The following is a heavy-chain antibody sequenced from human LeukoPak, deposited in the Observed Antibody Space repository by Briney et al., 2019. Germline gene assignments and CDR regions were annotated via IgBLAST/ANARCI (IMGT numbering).Heavy chain of an antibody. D-gene: IGHD1-1*01. V-gene: IGHV4-39*01. CDR3: ARHSGTVPFDY. CDR1: GGSIRSSYYY. Sequence: SETLSLTCTVSGGSIRSSYYYWGWIRQPPGKGLEWIGSIYYSGSTYYNPSLKSRVTISVDTSKNQFSLKLSSVTAADTAVYYCARHSGTVPFDYWGQGTLVTVSS. CDR2: IYYSGST. J-gene: IGHJ4*02.